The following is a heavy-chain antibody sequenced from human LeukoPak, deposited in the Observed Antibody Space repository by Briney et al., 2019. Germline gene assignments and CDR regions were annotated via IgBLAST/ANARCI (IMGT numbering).Heavy chain of an antibody. CDR1: GFTFSSYG. D-gene: IGHD4-17*01. V-gene: IGHV3-48*02. CDR3: ARGDSDYGDYRGNY. CDR2: ISSSSSTI. Sequence: GGSLRLSCAASGFTFSSYGMNWVRQAPGKGLEWVSYISSSSSTIYYADSVKGRFTISRDNAKNSLYLQMNSLRDDDTAVYYCARGDSDYGDYRGNYWGQGTLVTVSS. J-gene: IGHJ4*02.